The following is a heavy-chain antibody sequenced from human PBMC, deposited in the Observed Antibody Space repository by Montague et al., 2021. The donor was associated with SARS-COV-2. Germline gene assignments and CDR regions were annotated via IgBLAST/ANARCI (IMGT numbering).Heavy chain of an antibody. V-gene: IGHV4-31*03. J-gene: IGHJ4*02. D-gene: IGHD5-24*01. Sequence: TLSLTCSVSGASLSSGGYFWAWVRQLPGKDLEWIGYIFHSGNTYYNPSLKSRVIISQDTSDNHLFLTLMSVTAADTAVYYCSCERSLGDNYNYFDYWGQGTLVTVSS. CDR1: GASLSSGGYF. CDR3: SCERSLGDNYNYFDY. CDR2: IFHSGNT.